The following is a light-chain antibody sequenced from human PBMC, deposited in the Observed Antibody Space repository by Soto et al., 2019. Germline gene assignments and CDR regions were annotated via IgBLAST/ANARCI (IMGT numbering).Light chain of an antibody. CDR3: QQSYSTPRT. Sequence: DIQMTQSPSTLSGSVGDRVTITCRASQRISTHLNWYQQKPGKAPNLLIYAAYNLQSGLPSRFSGSGSGTDFTLTISSLQPEDFATYYCQQSYSTPRTFGQGTKVDIK. CDR2: AAY. J-gene: IGKJ1*01. V-gene: IGKV1-39*01. CDR1: QRISTH.